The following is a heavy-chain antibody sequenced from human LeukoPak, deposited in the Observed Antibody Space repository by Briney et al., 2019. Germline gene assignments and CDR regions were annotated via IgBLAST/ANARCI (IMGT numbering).Heavy chain of an antibody. CDR2: ISGSGGGT. J-gene: IGHJ4*02. Sequence: PGGSLRLSCAVSGITLSNYGMSWVRQAPGEGLEWVAGISGSGGGTNYADAVKGRFTISRDNRKNTLHLQMNSLRAEDTAVYFCAKRGVVIRVILVGFHKEAYYFDSWGQGALVIVSS. CDR3: AKRGVVIRVILVGFHKEAYYFDS. V-gene: IGHV3-23*01. D-gene: IGHD3-22*01. CDR1: GITLSNYG.